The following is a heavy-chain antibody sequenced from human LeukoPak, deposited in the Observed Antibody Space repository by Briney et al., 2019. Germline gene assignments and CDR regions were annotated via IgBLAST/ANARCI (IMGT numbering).Heavy chain of an antibody. V-gene: IGHV3-33*06. CDR2: IWYDGSNK. J-gene: IGHJ4*02. Sequence: GRSLRLSCAASGFTFSSYGMHWVRQAPGKGLEWVAVIWYDGSNKYYADSVKGRFTISRDNSKYTLYLQMNSLRAEDTAVYYCAKDRAPYCSSTSCYFPDYWGQGTLVTVSS. D-gene: IGHD2-2*01. CDR3: AKDRAPYCSSTSCYFPDY. CDR1: GFTFSSYG.